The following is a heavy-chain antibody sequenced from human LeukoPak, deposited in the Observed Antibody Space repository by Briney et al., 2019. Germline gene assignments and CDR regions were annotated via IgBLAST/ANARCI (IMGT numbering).Heavy chain of an antibody. V-gene: IGHV3-66*02. CDR3: ARDPQLYSSSRDY. D-gene: IGHD6-6*01. Sequence: QTGGSLRLSCAASGFTVSSNYMSWVRQAPGKGLEWVSVIYSGGSTYYADSVKGRFTISRDNSKSTLYLQMNSLRAEDTAVYYCARDPQLYSSSRDYWGQGTLVTVSS. J-gene: IGHJ4*02. CDR2: IYSGGST. CDR1: GFTVSSNY.